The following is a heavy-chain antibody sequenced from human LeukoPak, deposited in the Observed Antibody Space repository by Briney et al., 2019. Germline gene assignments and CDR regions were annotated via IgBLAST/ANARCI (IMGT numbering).Heavy chain of an antibody. CDR3: ARESGSLITMVRGVNGY. V-gene: IGHV4-38-2*02. CDR2: IYHSGST. D-gene: IGHD3-10*01. J-gene: IGHJ4*02. CDR1: GYSISSGYY. Sequence: SETLSLTCTVSGYSISSGYYWGWIRQPPGKGLEWIGSIYHSGSTYYNPSLESRVTISVDTSKNQFSLKLSSVTAADTAVYYCARESGSLITMVRGVNGYWGQGTLVTVSS.